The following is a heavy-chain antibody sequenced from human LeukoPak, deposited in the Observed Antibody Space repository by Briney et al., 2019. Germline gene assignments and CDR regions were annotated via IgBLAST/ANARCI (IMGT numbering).Heavy chain of an antibody. D-gene: IGHD5-24*01. J-gene: IGHJ4*02. CDR3: ARGEGMATRQFDY. CDR1: GDSVTSGKYF. CDR2: ISYSGST. V-gene: IGHV4-61*01. Sequence: SETLSLTCTVSGDSVTSGKYFWTWIRQSPGEGLEWIGYISYSGSTNYNPSLKSRVTISVDTSKEQLSLSLSSVTAADTAVYYCARGEGMATRQFDYWGQGTLVTVSS.